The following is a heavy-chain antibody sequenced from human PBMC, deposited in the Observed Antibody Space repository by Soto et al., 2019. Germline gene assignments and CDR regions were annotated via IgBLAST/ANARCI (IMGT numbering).Heavy chain of an antibody. Sequence: QLQLQESGSGLVKPSQTLSLTCAVSGGSISSGGYSWRWIRQPPGKGLEWLGYIYHSGNTYYNPTLKGRVTISVDRSTNQFSLKLTSVTAADTAVYYCARVPGLCGRGTLVTVSS. CDR2: IYHSGNT. CDR3: ARVPGL. CDR1: GGSISSGGYS. J-gene: IGHJ2*01. V-gene: IGHV4-30-2*01.